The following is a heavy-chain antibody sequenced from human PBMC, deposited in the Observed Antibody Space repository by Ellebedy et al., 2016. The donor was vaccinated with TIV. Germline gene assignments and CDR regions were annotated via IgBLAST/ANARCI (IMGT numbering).Heavy chain of an antibody. V-gene: IGHV3-64D*06. J-gene: IGHJ4*02. CDR3: VKDRGDIIRDFDY. CDR1: GFTFSHYA. CDR2: MNNNGGNT. D-gene: IGHD2-21*02. Sequence: PGGSLRLSCSASGFTFSHYAMHWVRQAPGKGLEYVSAMNNNGGNTYYADSVKGRFTIPRDNSKNTLYLQMNSLRPEDTAMYYCVKDRGDIIRDFDYWGQGTLVTFSS.